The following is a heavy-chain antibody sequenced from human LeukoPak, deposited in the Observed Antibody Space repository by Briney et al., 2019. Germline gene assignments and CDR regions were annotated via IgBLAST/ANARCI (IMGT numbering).Heavy chain of an antibody. CDR2: IYYSGST. V-gene: IGHV4-34*01. CDR3: ARHVEDRTHYYYMDV. D-gene: IGHD2-15*01. J-gene: IGHJ6*03. CDR1: GGSFSGYY. Sequence: SETLSLTCAVYGGSFSGYYWSWIRQPPGKGLEWIGSIYYSGSTYYNPSLKSRVTISVDTSKNQFSLKLSSVTAADTAVYYCARHVEDRTHYYYMDVWGKGTTVTISS.